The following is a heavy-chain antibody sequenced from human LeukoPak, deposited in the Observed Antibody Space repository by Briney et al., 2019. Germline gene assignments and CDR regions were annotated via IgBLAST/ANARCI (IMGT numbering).Heavy chain of an antibody. V-gene: IGHV4-39*02. CDR2: INYSGST. CDR3: ASGIDARSDSSD. J-gene: IGHJ4*02. D-gene: IGHD6-19*01. Sequence: PSETLSLTCSVSGDSITTRTYYWGWVRQSPGTGLEWIGSINYSGSTYYNPSLKSRVTMSVDIYKNHFSLELTSVTAADTAVYYCASGIDARSDSSDWGQGTLVTVSS. CDR1: GDSITTRTYY.